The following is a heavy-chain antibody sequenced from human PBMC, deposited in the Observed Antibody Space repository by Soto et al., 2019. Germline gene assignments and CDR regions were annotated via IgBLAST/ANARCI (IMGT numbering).Heavy chain of an antibody. V-gene: IGHV3-23*01. CDR1: GFTFSSYA. CDR3: AKVPPLGRRPPYYFDY. CDR2: ISGSGGST. J-gene: IGHJ4*02. Sequence: HPGGSLRLSCAASGFTFSSYAMSWVRQAPGKGLEWVSAISGSGGSTYYADSVKGRFTISRDNSKNTLYLQMNSLRAEDTAVYYCAKVPPLGRRPPYYFDYWGQGTLVTVSS.